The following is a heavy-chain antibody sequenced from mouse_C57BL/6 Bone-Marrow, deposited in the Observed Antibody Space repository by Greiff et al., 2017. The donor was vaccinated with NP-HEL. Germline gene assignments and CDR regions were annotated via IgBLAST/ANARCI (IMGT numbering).Heavy chain of an antibody. CDR1: GYTFTDYE. CDR3: TREEIYYYGSRRWYFDV. CDR2: IDPETGGT. J-gene: IGHJ1*03. D-gene: IGHD1-1*01. Sequence: QVQLQQSGAELVRPGASVTLSCKASGYTFTDYEMHWVKQTPVHGLGWIGAIDPETGGTAYNQKFKGKAILTADKSSSTAYMELRSLTSEDSAVYYCTREEIYYYGSRRWYFDVWGTGTTVTVSS. V-gene: IGHV1-15*01.